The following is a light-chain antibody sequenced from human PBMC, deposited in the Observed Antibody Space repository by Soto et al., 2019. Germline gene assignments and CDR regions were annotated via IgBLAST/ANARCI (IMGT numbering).Light chain of an antibody. CDR1: QSLSSGY. CDR3: QHYGRSLT. J-gene: IGKJ4*01. CDR2: AAS. V-gene: IGKV3-20*01. Sequence: EIVLTQSPGTLSMSPGERATLSCRASQSLSSGYLAWYQQKPGQSPRILIYAASSRATGIPDRFSGSGSGTDFSLTISRLEPEDFAVYYCQHYGRSLTFGGGTKVDIK.